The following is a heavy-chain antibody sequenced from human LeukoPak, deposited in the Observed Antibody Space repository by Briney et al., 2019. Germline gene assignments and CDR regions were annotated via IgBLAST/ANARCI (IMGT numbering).Heavy chain of an antibody. CDR1: GFTFSNYW. Sequence: GGSLRLSCAASGFTFSNYWMTWVRQAPGKGLEWVANINQDGTTKSCVDSVKGRFTISRDNAKNSLYLQMNSLRDEDTAVYYCARNPAGIGDYWGQGTLVTVSS. D-gene: IGHD1-26*01. J-gene: IGHJ4*02. CDR3: ARNPAGIGDY. CDR2: INQDGTTK. V-gene: IGHV3-7*02.